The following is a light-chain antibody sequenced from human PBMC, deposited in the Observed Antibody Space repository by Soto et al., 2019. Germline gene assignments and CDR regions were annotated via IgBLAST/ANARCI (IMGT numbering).Light chain of an antibody. J-gene: IGLJ2*01. V-gene: IGLV1-44*01. CDR3: AAWDDSLKGVV. Sequence: QAVLTQPPSASGTPGQRVTISCSGSSSNIGSNTVNWYQQLPGTAPKLLIYSNNQRPSWVPDRFSGSKSGTSASLAISGLQSDEEADDYCAAWDDSLKGVVFGGGTKLTVL. CDR2: SNN. CDR1: SSNIGSNT.